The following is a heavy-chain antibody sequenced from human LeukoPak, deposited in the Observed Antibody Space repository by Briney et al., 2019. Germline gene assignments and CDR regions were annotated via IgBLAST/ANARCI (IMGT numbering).Heavy chain of an antibody. D-gene: IGHD3-3*01. J-gene: IGHJ4*02. CDR2: IIPIFGTA. Sequence: SVKVSCKASGGTFSSYAISWVRQAPGQGLEWMGGIIPIFGTANYAQKFQGRVTITTDESTSTAYMELSSLRSEDTAVYYCARGHAYYDFWSGYSHNPYYFDYWGQGTLVTVSS. CDR1: GGTFSSYA. CDR3: ARGHAYYDFWSGYSHNPYYFDY. V-gene: IGHV1-69*05.